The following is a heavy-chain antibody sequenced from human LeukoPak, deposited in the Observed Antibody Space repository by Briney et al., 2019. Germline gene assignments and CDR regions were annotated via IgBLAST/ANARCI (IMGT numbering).Heavy chain of an antibody. V-gene: IGHV3-74*01. CDR3: ARVIGWDEPFDL. CDR1: GFTFSSFW. Sequence: GGSLRLSCAASGFTFSSFWMHWVRQVPGKGLVWVSHINTDGSSTNYADFVRGRFTVSRDSAKNTLYLQMNSLRVEDTAVYYCARVIGWDEPFDLWGHGTLVTVSS. D-gene: IGHD1-26*01. J-gene: IGHJ3*01. CDR2: INTDGSST.